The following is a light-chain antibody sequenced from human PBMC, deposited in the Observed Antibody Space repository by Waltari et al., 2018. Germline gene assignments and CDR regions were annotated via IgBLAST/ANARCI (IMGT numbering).Light chain of an antibody. CDR1: QSRLHSNGYNY. Sequence: DILMTQSPLSLPVTPGEPASISCRSSQSRLHSNGYNYLDWYLQKPGQSPQILIYLGSNRASGVPDRFSGSGSGTDFTLKISRVEAEDVGVYYCMQVLQTPRTFGQGTKVEIK. CDR2: LGS. V-gene: IGKV2-28*01. CDR3: MQVLQTPRT. J-gene: IGKJ1*01.